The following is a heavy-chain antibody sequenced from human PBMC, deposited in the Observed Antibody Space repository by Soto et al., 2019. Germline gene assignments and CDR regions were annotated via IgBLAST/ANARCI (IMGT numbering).Heavy chain of an antibody. CDR3: ARAGVVATSYGMDV. Sequence: VASVKVSCKASGYTFTGYYMHWVRQAPGQGLEWMGWINPNSGGTNYAQKFQGWVTMTRDTSISTAYMELSRLRSDDTAVYYCARAGVVATSYGMDVWGQGTTVTVSS. J-gene: IGHJ6*02. CDR1: GYTFTGYY. D-gene: IGHD5-12*01. V-gene: IGHV1-2*04. CDR2: INPNSGGT.